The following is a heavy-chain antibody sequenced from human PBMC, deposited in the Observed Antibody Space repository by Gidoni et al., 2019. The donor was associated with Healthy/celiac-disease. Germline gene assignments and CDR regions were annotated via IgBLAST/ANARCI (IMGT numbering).Heavy chain of an antibody. J-gene: IGHJ4*02. Sequence: RFRQHPGKGLEWIGYIYYSGSTYYNPSLKSRVTISVDTSKNQFSLKLSSVTAADTAVYYCARTFYSNYGRNFDYWGQGTLVTVSS. V-gene: IGHV4-31*02. D-gene: IGHD4-4*01. CDR2: IYYSGST. CDR3: ARTFYSNYGRNFDY.